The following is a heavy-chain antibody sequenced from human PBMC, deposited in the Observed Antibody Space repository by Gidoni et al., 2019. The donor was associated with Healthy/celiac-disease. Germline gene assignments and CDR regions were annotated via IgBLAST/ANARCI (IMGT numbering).Heavy chain of an antibody. D-gene: IGHD2-2*02. CDR1: GYTFTSYA. CDR2: INTNTGNP. Sequence: QVQLVQSGSELKKPGASVKVSCKASGYTFTSYAMNWVRQAPGQGLEWMGWINTNTGNPTYAQGFTGRFVFSLDTSVSTAYLQISSLKAEDTAVYYCARDMVVGPAAIGPPLGYYYGMDVWGQGTTVTVSS. J-gene: IGHJ6*02. CDR3: ARDMVVGPAAIGPPLGYYYGMDV. V-gene: IGHV7-4-1*02.